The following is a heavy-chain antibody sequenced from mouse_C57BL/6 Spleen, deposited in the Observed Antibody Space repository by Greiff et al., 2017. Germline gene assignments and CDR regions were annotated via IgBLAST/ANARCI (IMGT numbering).Heavy chain of an antibody. CDR2: INPNNGGT. J-gene: IGHJ2*01. CDR1: GYTFTDYN. V-gene: IGHV1-22*01. D-gene: IGHD2-3*01. Sequence: EVQLQQSGPELVKPGASVKMSCKASGYTFTDYNMHWVKQSHGKSLEWIGYINPNNGGTSYNQKFKGKATLTVNKSSSTAYMERRSLTSEDSAVYYCARFHDGYPYFDYWGQGTTLTVSS. CDR3: ARFHDGYPYFDY.